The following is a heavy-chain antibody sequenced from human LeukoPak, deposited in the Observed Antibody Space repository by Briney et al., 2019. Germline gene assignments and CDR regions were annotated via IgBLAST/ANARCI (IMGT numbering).Heavy chain of an antibody. CDR2: ISSSSRYI. CDR1: GFTFSSYS. D-gene: IGHD3-16*02. V-gene: IGHV3-21*04. J-gene: IGHJ4*02. CDR3: GSCYPVPLW. Sequence: PGGSLRLSCAASGFTFSSYSINWVRRAPGKGLEWVSSISSSSRYIYYADSVKGRFTISRDNAENSVYLQMNSLRAEDTAVYYCGSCYPVPLWWGQGTLVTVSS.